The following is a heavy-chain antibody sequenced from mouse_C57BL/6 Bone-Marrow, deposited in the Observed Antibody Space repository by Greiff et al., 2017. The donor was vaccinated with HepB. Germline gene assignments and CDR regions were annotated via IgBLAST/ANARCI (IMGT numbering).Heavy chain of an antibody. CDR1: GFTFSDYY. CDR2: ISNGGGST. D-gene: IGHD2-1*01. CDR3: ARHGSLLYGAMDY. Sequence: EVQLVESGGGLVQPGGSLKLSCAASGFTFSDYYMYWVRQTPEKRLEWVAYISNGGGSTYYPDTVKGRCTISRDNAKNTLYLQMSRLKSEDTAMYYCARHGSLLYGAMDYWGKGTSVTVSS. V-gene: IGHV5-12*01. J-gene: IGHJ4*01.